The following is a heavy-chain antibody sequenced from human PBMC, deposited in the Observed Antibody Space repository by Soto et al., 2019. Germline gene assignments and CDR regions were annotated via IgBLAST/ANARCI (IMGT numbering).Heavy chain of an antibody. CDR2: ISAYNGNT. J-gene: IGHJ6*02. D-gene: IGHD3-3*01. V-gene: IGHV1-18*04. CDR1: GYTFTSYG. CDR3: ARDGGYDFWSGYYSSAYGMDV. Sequence: ASVKVSCKASGYTFTSYGISGVRQAPGQGLEWMGWISAYNGNTNYAQKLQGRVTMTTDTSTSTAYMELRSLRSGDTAVYYCARDGGYDFWSGYYSSAYGMDVWGQGTTVTVSS.